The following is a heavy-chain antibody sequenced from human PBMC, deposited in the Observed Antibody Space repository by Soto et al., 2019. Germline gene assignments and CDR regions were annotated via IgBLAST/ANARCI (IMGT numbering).Heavy chain of an antibody. CDR1: GYTFNSYN. J-gene: IGHJ3*02. Sequence: ASVNVSCKAAGYTFNSYNMHWVRQAPGQGLEWMGFINPSGGITTYAQKFQARVTMTSDTSTSTVYMELRTLKSEDTAVYYCARRSIFTWSDAFDIWGQGTMVTVS. CDR3: ARRSIFTWSDAFDI. CDR2: INPSGGIT. D-gene: IGHD3-3*01. V-gene: IGHV1-46*02.